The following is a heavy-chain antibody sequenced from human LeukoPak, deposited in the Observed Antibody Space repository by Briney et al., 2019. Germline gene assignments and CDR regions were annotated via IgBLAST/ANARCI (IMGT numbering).Heavy chain of an antibody. CDR2: IYYSGST. Sequence: SETLSLTCTVSGGSIGSSSYYWGWIRQPPGKGLEWIGSIYYSGSTYYNPSLKSRVTISVDTSKNQFSLKLSSVTAADTAVYYCARPFPTDCSSTSCSIDYWGQGTLVTVSS. CDR3: ARPFPTDCSSTSCSIDY. J-gene: IGHJ4*02. CDR1: GGSIGSSSYY. V-gene: IGHV4-39*01. D-gene: IGHD2-2*01.